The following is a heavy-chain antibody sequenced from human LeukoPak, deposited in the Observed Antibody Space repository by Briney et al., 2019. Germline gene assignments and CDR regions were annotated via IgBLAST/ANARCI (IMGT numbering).Heavy chain of an antibody. CDR3: ARDIRSYYYMDV. V-gene: IGHV3-33*01. CDR2: LWYDGSNK. Sequence: GRSLRLSCAASGFTFSSYGMHWVRQAPGKGLEWAAVLWYDGSNKDYTDSVKGRFTISRDNARNTLFLQMNSLRAEDTAVYYCARDIRSYYYMDVWGKGTTVTVSS. D-gene: IGHD3-3*02. J-gene: IGHJ6*03. CDR1: GFTFSSYG.